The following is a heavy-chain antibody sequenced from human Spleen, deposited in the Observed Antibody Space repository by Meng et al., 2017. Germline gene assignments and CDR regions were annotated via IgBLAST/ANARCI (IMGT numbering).Heavy chain of an antibody. D-gene: IGHD6-19*01. CDR2: IYYSGST. CDR1: GGSSSSGGYY. CDR3: AHSSGWSLGAFDI. Sequence: QVQLQESGPGLVQPSRTLALTCTVSGGSSSSGGYYWSWIRQHPGKGLEWIGYIYYSGSTYYNPSLKSLVTISVDTSKNQFSLKLSSVTAADTAVYYCAHSSGWSLGAFDIWGQGTMVTVSS. J-gene: IGHJ3*02. V-gene: IGHV4-31*01.